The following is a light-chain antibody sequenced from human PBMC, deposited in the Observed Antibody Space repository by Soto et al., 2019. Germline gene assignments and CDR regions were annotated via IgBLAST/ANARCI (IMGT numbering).Light chain of an antibody. CDR3: QQFSSYPRT. V-gene: IGKV3-15*01. CDR2: DVS. CDR1: QGVNTW. J-gene: IGKJ4*01. Sequence: DIEMTQSPATLSVSVGERATLSCRASQGVNTWFAWYQQKSGQSPRLLIYDVSIRDTGVPSRFSGTGSETDFTLTISGLQSEDSAVYYCQQFSSYPRTFGGGTKVDIK.